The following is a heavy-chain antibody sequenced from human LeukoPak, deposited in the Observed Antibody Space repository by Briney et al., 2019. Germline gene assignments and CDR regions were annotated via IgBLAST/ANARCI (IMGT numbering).Heavy chain of an antibody. Sequence: SVKVSCKASGGTFSSYAISWVRQAPGQGLEWMGRIIPIFGTANYAQKFQGRVTITTDESTSTAYMELSSLSSEDTAVYYCASRGIAAAGPLFDYWGQGTLVTVSS. J-gene: IGHJ4*02. CDR3: ASRGIAAAGPLFDY. CDR1: GGTFSSYA. CDR2: IIPIFGTA. V-gene: IGHV1-69*05. D-gene: IGHD6-13*01.